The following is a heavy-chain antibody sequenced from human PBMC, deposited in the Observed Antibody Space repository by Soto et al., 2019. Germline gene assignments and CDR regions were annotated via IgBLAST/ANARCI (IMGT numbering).Heavy chain of an antibody. D-gene: IGHD6-19*01. Sequence: QVQLVQSGAEVKKPGSSVKVSCKASGGTFSSYAISWVRQAPGQGLEWMGGIIPIFGTANYAQKFQGRVTITXXEXRIXAYMEMSSLRSEDTAVYYCASPQAVAGNYYYGMAVWGQGTAVTVSS. CDR3: ASPQAVAGNYYYGMAV. J-gene: IGHJ6*02. CDR2: IIPIFGTA. CDR1: GGTFSSYA. V-gene: IGHV1-69*05.